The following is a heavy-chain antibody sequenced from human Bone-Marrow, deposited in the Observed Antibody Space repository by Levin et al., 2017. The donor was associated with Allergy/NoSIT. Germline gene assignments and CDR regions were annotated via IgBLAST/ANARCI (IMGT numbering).Heavy chain of an antibody. CDR3: ARFRDYGGDDHYMDV. CDR1: GDSITGYY. D-gene: IGHD3-16*01. J-gene: IGHJ6*03. V-gene: IGHV4-59*01. Sequence: SETLSLTCIVSGDSITGYYWNWIRQPPGKGLESIGHIHSSGTTSYNPSLKSRVTMSLDTSKNQLSLKLSSVTAADTAVYYCARFRDYGGDDHYMDVWGKGTTVTVSS. CDR2: IHSSGTT.